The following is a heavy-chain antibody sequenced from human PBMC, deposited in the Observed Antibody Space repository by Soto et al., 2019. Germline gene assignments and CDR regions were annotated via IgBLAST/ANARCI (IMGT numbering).Heavy chain of an antibody. CDR3: AKERRGRGYDHGQRFYYSYGMDV. V-gene: IGHV3-30*18. J-gene: IGHJ6*02. D-gene: IGHD5-12*01. Sequence: QVQLVESGGGVIQPGGSLRLSCTASEFTFSSDGIHWVRQTPGRGLEWVTLISYDGSTIYYVDSVKGRFTVSRDNSKNTVYLQMNSLRIEDTAVYYCAKERRGRGYDHGQRFYYSYGMDVWGQGTTVTVSS. CDR2: ISYDGSTI. CDR1: EFTFSSDG.